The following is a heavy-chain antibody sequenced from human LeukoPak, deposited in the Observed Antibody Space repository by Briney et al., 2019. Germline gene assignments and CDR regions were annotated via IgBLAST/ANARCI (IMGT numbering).Heavy chain of an antibody. Sequence: GRTLRLSWAASGFTFRSYRMNLVCQAPGKIQHRISYITSNNSTIYYGDSVKGRFTISRDNAKNSMYLQMNSLRDEDPAVYYCARGATPDYWGQGTLVTVS. CDR3: ARGATPDY. CDR1: GFTFRSYR. CDR2: ITSNNSTI. V-gene: IGHV3-48*02. J-gene: IGHJ4*02.